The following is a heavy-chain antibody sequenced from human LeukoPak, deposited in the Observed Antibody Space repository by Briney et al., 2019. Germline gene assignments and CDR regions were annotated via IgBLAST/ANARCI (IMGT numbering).Heavy chain of an antibody. Sequence: GASVKVSCKVSGYTLTELSMHWVRQAPGKGLEWMGRFDPEDGETIYAQKFQGRVTMTEDTSTDTAYMELSSLRSEDTAVYYCTTDSVRDYYDSSGSFDYRGQGTLVTVSS. CDR3: TTDSVRDYYDSSGSFDY. D-gene: IGHD3-22*01. CDR1: GYTLTELS. J-gene: IGHJ4*02. V-gene: IGHV1-24*01. CDR2: FDPEDGET.